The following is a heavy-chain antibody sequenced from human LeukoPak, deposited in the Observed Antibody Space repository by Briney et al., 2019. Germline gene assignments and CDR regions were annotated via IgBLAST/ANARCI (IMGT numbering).Heavy chain of an antibody. CDR2: INHGGST. D-gene: IGHD3-22*01. J-gene: IGHJ3*01. CDR1: GGSFSGYY. Sequence: SETLSLTCAVYGGSFSGYYWSWIRQPPGKGLEWIGEINHGGSTNYNPSLKSRVTISIDTSKNQFSLKLSSVTAADTAVYYCARVKGSSGNYNAVASAIDLWGQGTMVTVSS. CDR3: ARVKGSSGNYNAVASAIDL. V-gene: IGHV4-34*01.